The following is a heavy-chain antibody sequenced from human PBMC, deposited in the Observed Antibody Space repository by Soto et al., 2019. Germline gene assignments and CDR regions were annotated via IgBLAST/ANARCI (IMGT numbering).Heavy chain of an antibody. Sequence: QVTLKESGPVLVKPTETLTLTCTVSGFSLSNARMGVSWIRQPQGKALEWLAHIFSNDEKSYSTSLKSRLTISKDTFKSQVVLTMTDMDPVDTATYYCARNLGDCSGGSCYGYYYYGMDVWGQGTTVTVSS. D-gene: IGHD2-15*01. CDR3: ARNLGDCSGGSCYGYYYYGMDV. CDR1: GFSLSNARMG. CDR2: IFSNDEK. V-gene: IGHV2-26*01. J-gene: IGHJ6*02.